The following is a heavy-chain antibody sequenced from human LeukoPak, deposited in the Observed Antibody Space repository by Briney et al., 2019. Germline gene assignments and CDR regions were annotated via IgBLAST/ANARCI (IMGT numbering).Heavy chain of an antibody. Sequence: ASVTVSCKAYGSTFTGYYMNWVRQARGQGLEWMGWINPNSGGTNYAQKFQGRVTMTRDTSISTAYMELSRLRSDDTAVYYCARDRGSDYYDSSGYYYEGHNWFDPWGQGTLVTVSS. CDR3: ARDRGSDYYDSSGYYYEGHNWFDP. D-gene: IGHD3-22*01. J-gene: IGHJ5*02. V-gene: IGHV1-2*02. CDR1: GSTFTGYY. CDR2: INPNSGGT.